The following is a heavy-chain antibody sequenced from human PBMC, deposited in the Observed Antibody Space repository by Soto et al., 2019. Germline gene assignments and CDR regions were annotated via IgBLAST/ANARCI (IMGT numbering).Heavy chain of an antibody. V-gene: IGHV1-18*01. Sequence: GGSVKVSCKAFGYTFSRFCISWVRQAPGQGLEWMGWISAYNGNTNYAQKLQGRVTMTTDTPTSTAYMELRSLRSDDTAVYYCARDQRSGPINWFDPWGQGTLVTVSS. CDR1: GYTFSRFC. J-gene: IGHJ5*02. D-gene: IGHD3-3*01. CDR2: ISAYNGNT. CDR3: ARDQRSGPINWFDP.